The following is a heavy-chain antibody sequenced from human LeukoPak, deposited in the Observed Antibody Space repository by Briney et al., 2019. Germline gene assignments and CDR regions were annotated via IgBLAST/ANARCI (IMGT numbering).Heavy chain of an antibody. V-gene: IGHV3-23*01. CDR1: GFTFSSYA. Sequence: GGSLRLSCAASGFTFSSYAMSWIRQAPGKGLEWVSAISGSGGSTYYADSVKGRFTISRDNSKNALYLQMNRLRAEDTAVYYGAKVSSGAFDYWGQGTLVTVSS. J-gene: IGHJ4*02. D-gene: IGHD2-15*01. CDR2: ISGSGGST. CDR3: AKVSSGAFDY.